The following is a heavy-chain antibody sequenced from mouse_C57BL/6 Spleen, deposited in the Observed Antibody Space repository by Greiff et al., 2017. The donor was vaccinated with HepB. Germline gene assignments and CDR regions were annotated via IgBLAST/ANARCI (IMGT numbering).Heavy chain of an antibody. J-gene: IGHJ4*01. CDR2: INPNNGGT. D-gene: IGHD4-1*01. CDR1: GYTFTDYY. Sequence: VQLQQSGPELVKPGASVKISCKASGYTFTDYYMNWVKQSHGKSLEWIGDINPNNGGTSYNQKFKGKATLTVDKSSSTAYMELRSLTSEDSAVYYCAVGEDAMDYWGQGTSVTVSS. CDR3: AVGEDAMDY. V-gene: IGHV1-26*01.